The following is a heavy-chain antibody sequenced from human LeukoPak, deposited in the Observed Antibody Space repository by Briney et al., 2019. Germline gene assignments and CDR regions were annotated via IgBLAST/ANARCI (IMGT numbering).Heavy chain of an antibody. V-gene: IGHV3-74*01. CDR2: INSDGSST. CDR1: GFTFSSYW. J-gene: IGHJ3*02. CDR3: ARGFTIFGVVNDAFDI. Sequence: GGSLRLSCAASGFTFSSYWMHWVRQAPGKGLVWVSRINSDGSSTTYADSVKGRFTISRDNAKNTLYLQMSSLRAEDTAVYYCARGFTIFGVVNDAFDIWGQGTMVTVSS. D-gene: IGHD3-3*01.